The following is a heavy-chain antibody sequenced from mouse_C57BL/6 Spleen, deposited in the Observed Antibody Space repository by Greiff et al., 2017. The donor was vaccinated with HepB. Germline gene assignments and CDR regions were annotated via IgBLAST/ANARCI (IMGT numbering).Heavy chain of an antibody. D-gene: IGHD1-1*01. CDR2: IHPNSGST. J-gene: IGHJ3*01. CDR1: GYTFTSYW. Sequence: QVQLKQPGAELVKPGASVKLSCKASGYTFTSYWMHWVKQRPGQGLEWIGMIHPNSGSTNYNEKFKSKATLTVDKSSSTAYMQLSSLTSEDSAVYYCARWGYYGSSPEAYWGQGTLVTVSA. CDR3: ARWGYYGSSPEAY. V-gene: IGHV1-64*01.